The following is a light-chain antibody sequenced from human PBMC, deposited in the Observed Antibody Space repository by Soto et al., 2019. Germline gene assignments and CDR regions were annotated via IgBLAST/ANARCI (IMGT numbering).Light chain of an antibody. Sequence: DIQMTQSPSTLSASVGDRVTITCRASQSVSIWLAWYQQKPGKAPNLLIYAASSLESGVPSRFSGSGSETDFSLTISSLQPEDFATYYCQQSYTFPWTFGQGTRLEI. CDR2: AAS. V-gene: IGKV1-39*01. CDR1: QSVSIW. CDR3: QQSYTFPWT. J-gene: IGKJ5*01.